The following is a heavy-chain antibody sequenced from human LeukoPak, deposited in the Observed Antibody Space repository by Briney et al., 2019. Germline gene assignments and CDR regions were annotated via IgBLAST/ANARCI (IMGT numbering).Heavy chain of an antibody. CDR1: GYSFTSYW. D-gene: IGHD2-2*01. Sequence: GESLKIPCKGSGYSFTSYWIGWVRQMPGKGLEWMGIIYPGDSDTRYSPSFQGQVTISADKSISTAYLQWSSLRASDTAMYYCARRSVVPAAIIDYWGQGTLVTVSS. CDR2: IYPGDSDT. CDR3: ARRSVVPAAIIDY. V-gene: IGHV5-51*01. J-gene: IGHJ4*02.